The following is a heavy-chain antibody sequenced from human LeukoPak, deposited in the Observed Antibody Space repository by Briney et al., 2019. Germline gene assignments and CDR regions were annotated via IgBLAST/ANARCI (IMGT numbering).Heavy chain of an antibody. V-gene: IGHV1-69*05. Sequence: SVKVSCKASVGTFSSYAISWVRQAPGQGLEWMGRIIPIFGTANYAQKFQGRVTINTDGSTSKAYMELSSLRSEDKAVYYCARDPRYSSGWYGEFDYWGQGTLVTVSS. CDR1: VGTFSSYA. D-gene: IGHD6-19*01. CDR2: IIPIFGTA. CDR3: ARDPRYSSGWYGEFDY. J-gene: IGHJ4*02.